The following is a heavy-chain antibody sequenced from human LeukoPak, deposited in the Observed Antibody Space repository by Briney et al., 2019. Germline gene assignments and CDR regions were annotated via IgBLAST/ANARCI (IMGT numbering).Heavy chain of an antibody. D-gene: IGHD3-10*01. J-gene: IGHJ5*02. Sequence: ASVKVSCKASGYTFTGYYMHWVRQAPGQGLEWMGWINPNSGGTNYAQKFQGRVTMTRDTSISTAYMELSRLRSDDTAVYYCARDLVPPPRSGSYYKGNYNWFDPWGQGTLVTVSS. CDR1: GYTFTGYY. CDR2: INPNSGGT. CDR3: ARDLVPPPRSGSYYKGNYNWFDP. V-gene: IGHV1-2*02.